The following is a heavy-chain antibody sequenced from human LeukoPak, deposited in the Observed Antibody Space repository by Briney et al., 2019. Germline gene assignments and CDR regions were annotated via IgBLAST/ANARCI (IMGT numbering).Heavy chain of an antibody. J-gene: IGHJ4*02. D-gene: IGHD1-1*01. CDR2: ISGSGGST. V-gene: IGHV3-23*01. CDR1: GFTFSSYA. Sequence: PGGSLRLSCAASGFTFSSYAMSWVRQAPGKGLEWVSGISGSGGSTYYGDSVKGRFTISRDNSKNTLYLQMNSLRAEDTALYYCASHACGSNNWHSLNLWGQGTLVTVSS. CDR3: ASHACGSNNWHSLNL.